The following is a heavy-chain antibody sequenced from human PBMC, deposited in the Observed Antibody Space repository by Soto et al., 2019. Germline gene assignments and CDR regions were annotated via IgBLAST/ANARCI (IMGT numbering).Heavy chain of an antibody. CDR1: GGSISGSSYY. CDR2: IYYSGST. J-gene: IGHJ5*02. CDR3: ARFVVSGGWFDP. V-gene: IGHV4-39*01. D-gene: IGHD6-6*01. Sequence: PXGTLSLTCTVSGGSISGSSYYWGWIRQPPGKGLEWIGSIYYSGSTYYNPSLKSRVTISVDTSKNQFSLKLSSVTAADTAVYYCARFVVSGGWFDPWGQGTLVTVS.